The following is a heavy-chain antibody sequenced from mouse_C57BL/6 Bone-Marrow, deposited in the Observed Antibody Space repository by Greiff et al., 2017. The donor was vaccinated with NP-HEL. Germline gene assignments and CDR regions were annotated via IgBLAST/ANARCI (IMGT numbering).Heavy chain of an antibody. J-gene: IGHJ2*01. V-gene: IGHV1-4*01. Sequence: QVQLKQSGAELARPGASVKMSCKASGYTFTSYTMHWVKQRPGQGLEWIGYINPSSGYTKYNQKFKDKATLTADKSSSTAYMQLSSLTSEDSAVYYGAREEDNSGYFFDYWGQGTTLTVSS. CDR1: GYTFTSYT. D-gene: IGHD3-2*02. CDR3: AREEDNSGYFFDY. CDR2: INPSSGYT.